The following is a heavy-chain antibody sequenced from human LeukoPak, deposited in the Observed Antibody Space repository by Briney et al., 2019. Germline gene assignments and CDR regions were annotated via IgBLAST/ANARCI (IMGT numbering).Heavy chain of an antibody. CDR2: ISSSSSTI. CDR1: GFTFSSYS. D-gene: IGHD6-6*01. CDR3: ARDNQWGRQLVGDYYYYMDV. V-gene: IGHV3-48*01. Sequence: GGSLRLSCAASGFTFSSYSMNWVRQAPGKGLEWVSYISSSSSTIYYADSVKGRFTISRDNAKNSLYLQMNSLRAEDTAVYYCARDNQWGRQLVGDYYYYMDVWGKGTTVTVSS. J-gene: IGHJ6*03.